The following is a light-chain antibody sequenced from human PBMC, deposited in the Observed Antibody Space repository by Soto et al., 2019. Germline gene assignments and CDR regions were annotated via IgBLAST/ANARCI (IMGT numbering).Light chain of an antibody. Sequence: DVVITHAADSLAVSLGWRATSNWRCSGSVLYSSNTKNYLAFYQQKPGQPPKLLIYWASTRESGVPDRFSGSGSGTDFTLTISSLQAEDVAVYYCQQYYSTPLTFGGGTKVDI. CDR2: WAS. CDR1: GSVLYSSNTKNY. CDR3: QQYYSTPLT. V-gene: IGKV4-1*01. J-gene: IGKJ4*01.